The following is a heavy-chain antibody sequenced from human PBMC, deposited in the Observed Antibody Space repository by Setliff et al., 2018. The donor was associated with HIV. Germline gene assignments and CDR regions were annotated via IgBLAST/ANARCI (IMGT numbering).Heavy chain of an antibody. D-gene: IGHD1-7*01. V-gene: IGHV3-30*02. CDR3: AKNTPSIINYPYYYYMDV. Sequence: GSLRLSCAASGFTFSNAWMNWVRQAPGKGLEWVAFIRYDAATKYYADSVEGRFTISRDNSKNTLYLQMNSLRAEDTAVYYCAKNTPSIINYPYYYYMDVWGKGTTVTVSS. CDR1: GFTFSNAW. CDR2: IRYDAATK. J-gene: IGHJ6*03.